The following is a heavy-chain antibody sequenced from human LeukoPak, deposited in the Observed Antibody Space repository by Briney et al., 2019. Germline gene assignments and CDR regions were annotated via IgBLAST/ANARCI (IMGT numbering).Heavy chain of an antibody. CDR1: GFTFSDYY. CDR3: ARSSRLPDV. V-gene: IGHV3-11*06. D-gene: IGHD6-25*01. Sequence: GGSLRLSCAAPGFTFSDYYTNWIRQAPGKGLGWVSYISSSSSETNYADSVKGRFTISRDNAKNSLYLQMSSLRAEDSAVYYCARSSRLPDVWGQGTTVTVSS. CDR2: ISSSSSET. J-gene: IGHJ6*02.